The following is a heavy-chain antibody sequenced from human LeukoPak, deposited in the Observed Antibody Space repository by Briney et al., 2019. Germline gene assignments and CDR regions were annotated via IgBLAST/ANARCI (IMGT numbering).Heavy chain of an antibody. CDR1: GFTFSSYA. D-gene: IGHD3-22*01. J-gene: IGHJ4*02. CDR2: ISGSGGST. CDR3: VKDGLWDSSGYYYSYFDY. V-gene: IGHV3-23*01. Sequence: GGSLRLSCAASGFTFSSYAMSWVRQAPGKGLEWVSAISGSGGSTYYADSVKGRFTISRDNSKNTLYLQMNSLRAEDTAVYYCVKDGLWDSSGYYYSYFDYWGQGILVNVSS.